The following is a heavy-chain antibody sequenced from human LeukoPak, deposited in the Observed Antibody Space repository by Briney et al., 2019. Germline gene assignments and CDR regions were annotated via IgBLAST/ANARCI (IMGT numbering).Heavy chain of an antibody. V-gene: IGHV4-59*01. J-gene: IGHJ4*02. D-gene: IGHD6-19*01. CDR2: IYYSGST. CDR3: AGGWGWQWLYFDY. CDR1: GGSISSYY. Sequence: PSETLSLTCTVSGGSISSYYWSWIRQPPGKGLEWIGYIYYSGSTNYNPSLKSRVTISVDTSKSQFSLKLSSVTAADTAVYYCAGGWGWQWLYFDYWGQGTLVTVSS.